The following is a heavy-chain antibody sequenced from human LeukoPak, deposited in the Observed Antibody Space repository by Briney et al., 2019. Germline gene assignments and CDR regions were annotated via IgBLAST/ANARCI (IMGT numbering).Heavy chain of an antibody. J-gene: IGHJ4*02. CDR2: ISGSGGST. Sequence: GGTLRLSCAASGFTFSSYAMSWVRQAPGKGLECVSAISGSGGSTYYADSVKGRFTISRDNSKNTLYLQVNSLRAEDTAVYYCAKEAGWLHLFDSWGQGTLVTVSS. CDR3: AKEAGWLHLFDS. D-gene: IGHD5-12*01. V-gene: IGHV3-23*01. CDR1: GFTFSSYA.